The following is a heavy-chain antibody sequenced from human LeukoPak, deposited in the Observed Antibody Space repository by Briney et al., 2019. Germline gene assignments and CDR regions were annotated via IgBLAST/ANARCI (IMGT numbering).Heavy chain of an antibody. CDR2: INHSGST. D-gene: IGHD5-18*01. V-gene: IGHV4-34*01. Sequence: SETLSLTCAVYGGSFSGYYWSWIRQPPGKGLEWIGEINHSGSTNYNPSLKSRVTISVDTSKNQFSLKLSSVTAADTAVYYCARGGIHYYYYYGMDVWGQGTTVTVSS. CDR1: GGSFSGYY. CDR3: ARGGIHYYYYYGMDV. J-gene: IGHJ6*02.